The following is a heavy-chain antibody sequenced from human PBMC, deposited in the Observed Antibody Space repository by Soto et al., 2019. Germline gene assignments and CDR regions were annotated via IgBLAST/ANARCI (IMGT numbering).Heavy chain of an antibody. CDR1: GGSISSYY. CDR3: ARGVIAVAGTKSIHFDY. D-gene: IGHD6-19*01. J-gene: IGHJ4*02. CDR2: IYYSGST. Sequence: SETLSLTCTVSGGSISSYYWSWIWQPPGKGLEWIGYIYYSGSTNYNPSLKSRVTISVETSKNQFSLKLSSVTAADTAVYYCARGVIAVAGTKSIHFDYWGQGTLVTVSS. V-gene: IGHV4-59*01.